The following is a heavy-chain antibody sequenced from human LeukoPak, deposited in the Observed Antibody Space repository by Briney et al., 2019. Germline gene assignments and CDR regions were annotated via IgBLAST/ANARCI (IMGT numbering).Heavy chain of an antibody. D-gene: IGHD6-13*01. CDR1: GFTFDDYT. Sequence: PGGSLRLSCAASGFTFDDYTMHWVRQAPGKGLEWVSLISWDGGSTYYADSVKGRFTISRDNSKNSLYLQMNSLRTEDTALYYCAKDIGGGAAADYYYYYGMDVWGQGTTVTVSS. CDR3: AKDIGGGAAADYYYYYGMDV. V-gene: IGHV3-43*01. CDR2: ISWDGGST. J-gene: IGHJ6*02.